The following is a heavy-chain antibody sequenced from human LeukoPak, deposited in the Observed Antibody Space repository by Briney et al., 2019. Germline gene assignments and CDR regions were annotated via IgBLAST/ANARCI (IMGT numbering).Heavy chain of an antibody. CDR3: ARGLAAAYDYNWFDP. V-gene: IGHV4-59*12. J-gene: IGHJ5*02. CDR1: NGSISRSY. CDR2: FYYTGTS. D-gene: IGHD5-12*01. Sequence: SETLSLTCTVSNGSISRSYWSWIRQPPGKGLEWIGYFYYTGTSDYNPSLRRRVTMSVDTSKNQFSLKLTSVTAADTAVYFCARGLAAAYDYNWFDPWGQGTLVTVSS.